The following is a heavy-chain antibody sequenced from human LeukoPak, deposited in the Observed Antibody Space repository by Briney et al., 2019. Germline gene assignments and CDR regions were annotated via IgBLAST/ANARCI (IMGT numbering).Heavy chain of an antibody. CDR1: GYSFTSYW. CDR2: IYPGDSDT. D-gene: IGHD4-17*01. CDR3: GSAYGYGDAQVDY. V-gene: IGHV5-51*01. Sequence: GSSLQTSYEGAGYSFTSYWIGWVRPMPGEGLGWMGIIYPGDSDTSYSPSFQGQVTISADKSSSTSYLQWSILKASDPAMYYCGSAYGYGDAQVDYWGQGTLVTVSS. J-gene: IGHJ4*02.